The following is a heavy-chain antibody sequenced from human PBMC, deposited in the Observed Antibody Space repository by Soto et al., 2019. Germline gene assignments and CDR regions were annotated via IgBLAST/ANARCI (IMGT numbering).Heavy chain of an antibody. J-gene: IGHJ6*03. D-gene: IGHD1-1*01. CDR3: ARLRNHSVMEF. V-gene: IGHV4-59*08. Sequence: RISKPTGKGLEWIGWIYSSGTTNYNPSLKSRVTISVDTSKNQFSLKLNSVTAADSAIYYCARLRNHSVMEFWGKWTTVT. CDR2: IYSSGTT.